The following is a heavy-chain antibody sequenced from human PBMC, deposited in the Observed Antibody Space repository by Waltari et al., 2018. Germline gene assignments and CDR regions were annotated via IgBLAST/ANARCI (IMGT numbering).Heavy chain of an antibody. V-gene: IGHV3-74*01. D-gene: IGHD3-10*01. CDR3: ARAQLTMARNLDL. J-gene: IGHJ2*01. CDR2: SNSGGKST. Sequence: EVQLVESGGGLVQPGGSLGLSCVTSGFTFSSYWMHWVRQVPGKGLVWVKRSNSGGKSTNYADSVKGRFTISRDIAKNRLYLQMNCLRDDDTSVYYCARAQLTMARNLDLWGRGTLVTVSS. CDR1: GFTFSSYW.